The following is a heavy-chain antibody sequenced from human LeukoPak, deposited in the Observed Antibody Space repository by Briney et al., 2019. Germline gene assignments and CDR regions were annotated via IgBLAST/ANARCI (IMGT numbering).Heavy chain of an antibody. CDR3: AREEIITIFGVVYGMGV. CDR2: ISAYNGNT. Sequence: ASVKVSCKASGYTFTSYGISWVRQAPGQGLEWMGWISAYNGNTNYAQKLQGRVTMTTDTSTSTAYMELRSLRSDDTAVYYCAREEIITIFGVVYGMGVWGQGTTVTVSS. V-gene: IGHV1-18*01. D-gene: IGHD3-3*01. CDR1: GYTFTSYG. J-gene: IGHJ6*02.